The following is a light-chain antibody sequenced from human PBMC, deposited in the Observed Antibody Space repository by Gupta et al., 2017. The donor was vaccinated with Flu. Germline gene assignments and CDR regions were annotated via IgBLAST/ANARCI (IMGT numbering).Light chain of an antibody. CDR3: CACARSNTWV. J-gene: IGLJ3*02. CDR1: NSDIGTYNY. V-gene: IGLV2-11*01. CDR2: DVT. Sequence: SVTISCTGTNSDIGTYNYVSWYQHHPGTPPNLLIYDVTKRPSGVPDRFSGSKSGNTASLTISGRQAEDEADYYCCACARSNTWVFGGGTKLTVL.